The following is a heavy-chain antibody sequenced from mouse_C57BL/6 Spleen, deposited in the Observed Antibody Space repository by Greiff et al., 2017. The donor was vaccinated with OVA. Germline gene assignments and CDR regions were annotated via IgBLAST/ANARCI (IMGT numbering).Heavy chain of an antibody. CDR3: ARGEDCGNFSWFAY. D-gene: IGHD2-1*01. Sequence: DVKLVESGGGLVKPGGSLKLSCAASGFTFSSYAMSWVRQTPEKRLEWVATISDGGSYTYYPDNVKGRFTISRDNAKYNLYLQMSHLKSEDTAMYYCARGEDCGNFSWFAYWGQGTLVTVSA. J-gene: IGHJ3*01. CDR2: ISDGGSYT. CDR1: GFTFSSYA. V-gene: IGHV5-4*03.